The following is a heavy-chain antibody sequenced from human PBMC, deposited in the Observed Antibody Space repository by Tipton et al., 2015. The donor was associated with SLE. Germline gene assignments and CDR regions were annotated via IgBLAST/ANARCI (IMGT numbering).Heavy chain of an antibody. J-gene: IGHJ4*02. CDR1: GASISGGSDY. CDR2: VYTAGTT. D-gene: IGHD3/OR15-3a*01. V-gene: IGHV4-61*02. Sequence: LRLSCTVSGASISGGSDYWTWIRQPAGKGLEWIGRVYTAGTTNYNPSLKSRVTISLDKSKNQFSLKLTSVTAADTAVYYCARRDFWTGYFDYWGQGTLVTVSS. CDR3: ARRDFWTGYFDY.